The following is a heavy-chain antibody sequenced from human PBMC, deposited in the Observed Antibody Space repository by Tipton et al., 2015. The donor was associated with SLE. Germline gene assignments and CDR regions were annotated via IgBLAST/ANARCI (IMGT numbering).Heavy chain of an antibody. CDR1: GGSISSHY. CDR3: ARGAGIVAT. CDR2: IYYSGST. D-gene: IGHD5-12*01. V-gene: IGHV4-59*11. Sequence: TLSLTCTVSGGSISSHYWSWIRQPPGKGLEWIGYIYYSGSTNYNPSLKSRVTISVDTSKNQFSLKLSSVTAADTAVYYCARGAGIVATWGQGTLVTVSS. J-gene: IGHJ5*02.